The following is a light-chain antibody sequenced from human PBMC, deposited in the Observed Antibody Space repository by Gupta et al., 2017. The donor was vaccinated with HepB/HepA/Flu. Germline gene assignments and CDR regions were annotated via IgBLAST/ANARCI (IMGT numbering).Light chain of an antibody. Sequence: QSALTPPRSVFGSAGQSVTISRRGTTNNIGSFNYVSWYQHHPGEAPKLIIYDVTKRPSGVPDRFSGSKSGNTASLTISELQTEDEADYYCCANVGSLYVFGSGTKVTVL. J-gene: IGLJ1*01. CDR2: DVT. CDR1: TNNIGSFNY. V-gene: IGLV2-11*01. CDR3: CANVGSLYV.